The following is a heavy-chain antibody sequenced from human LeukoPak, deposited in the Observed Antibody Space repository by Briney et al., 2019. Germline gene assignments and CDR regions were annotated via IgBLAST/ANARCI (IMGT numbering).Heavy chain of an antibody. Sequence: GASVKVSCKASGYTFTSYAMHWVRQAPGQRLEWMGWINAGNGNTKYSQKFQGRVTITRDTSASTAYMELSSLRSEDTAVYYCAREYRGYSYGRNWFDPRGQGTLVTVSS. V-gene: IGHV1-3*01. CDR2: INAGNGNT. CDR3: AREYRGYSYGRNWFDP. CDR1: GYTFTSYA. J-gene: IGHJ5*02. D-gene: IGHD5-18*01.